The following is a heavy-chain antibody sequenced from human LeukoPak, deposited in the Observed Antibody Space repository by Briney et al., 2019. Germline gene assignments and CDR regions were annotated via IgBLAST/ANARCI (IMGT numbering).Heavy chain of an antibody. CDR2: IKSKTDDGTT. CDR1: GFTFSNAW. J-gene: IGHJ4*02. Sequence: KPGGSLRLSCAASGFTFSNAWMNWVLQAPGKGLEWVGRIKSKTDDGTTESAAPVKGRFTISRDDSKNTLYLQMNSLKTEDTAVYYCTTGPYDYWGQGTLVTVSS. CDR3: TTGPYDY. V-gene: IGHV3-15*01.